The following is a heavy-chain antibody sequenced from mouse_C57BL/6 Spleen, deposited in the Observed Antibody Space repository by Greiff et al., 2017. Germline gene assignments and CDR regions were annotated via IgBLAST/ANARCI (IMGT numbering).Heavy chain of an antibody. V-gene: IGHV3-6*01. J-gene: IGHJ2*01. Sequence: LQESGPGLVKPSQSLSLTCSVTGYSITSGYYWNWIRQFPGNKLEWMGYISYDGSNNYNPSLKNRISITRDTSKNQFFLKLNSVTTEDTATYYCARGNWDYFDYWGQGTTLTVSS. CDR3: ARGNWDYFDY. D-gene: IGHD4-1*01. CDR2: ISYDGSN. CDR1: GYSITSGYY.